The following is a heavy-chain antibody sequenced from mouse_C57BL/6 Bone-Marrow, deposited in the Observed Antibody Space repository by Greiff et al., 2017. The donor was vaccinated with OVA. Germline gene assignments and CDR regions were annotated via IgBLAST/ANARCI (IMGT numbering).Heavy chain of an antibody. CDR1: GYSFTGYF. CDR2: INPNNGDT. CDR3: ARRNYGSSCDY. J-gene: IGHJ2*01. V-gene: IGHV1-20*01. Sequence: VQLQQSGPELVKPGDSVKISCKASGYSFTGYFMNWVMQSHGKSLEWIGRINPNNGDTFYNQKFKGKATLTVDKSSSTAHMELRSLTSEDSAVYYCARRNYGSSCDYWGQGTTLTVSS. D-gene: IGHD1-1*01.